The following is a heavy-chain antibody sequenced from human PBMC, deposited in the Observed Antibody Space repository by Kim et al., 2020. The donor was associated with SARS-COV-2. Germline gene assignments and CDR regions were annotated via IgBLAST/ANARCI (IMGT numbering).Heavy chain of an antibody. CDR1: GGSISSYY. J-gene: IGHJ6*02. Sequence: SETLSLTCTVSGGSISSYYWSWIRQPPGKGLEWIGYIYYSGSTNYNPSLKSRVTISVDTSKNQFSLKLSSVTAADTAVYYCARETPVYYDFWSGYYTAYYGMDVWGQGTTVTVSS. D-gene: IGHD3-3*01. CDR2: IYYSGST. CDR3: ARETPVYYDFWSGYYTAYYGMDV. V-gene: IGHV4-59*01.